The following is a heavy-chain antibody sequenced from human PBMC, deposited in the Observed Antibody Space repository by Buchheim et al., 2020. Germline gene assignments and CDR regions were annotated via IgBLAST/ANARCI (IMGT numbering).Heavy chain of an antibody. J-gene: IGHJ4*02. CDR2: IYYNGST. CDR3: ASRLRGTGATDY. D-gene: IGHD1-1*01. Sequence: QLQLLESGPRLVKSSETLSLTCSVSGGSITNSDYYWGWVRQSPGTGLEWIGSIYYNGSTFYHPSLKGRVIMSVDQSQNQFSLSLTSVTASDTAVYYCASRLRGTGATDYWGQGT. V-gene: IGHV4-39*01. CDR1: GGSITNSDYY.